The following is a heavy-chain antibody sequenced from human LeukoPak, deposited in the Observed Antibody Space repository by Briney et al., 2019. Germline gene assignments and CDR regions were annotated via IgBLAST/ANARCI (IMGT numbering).Heavy chain of an antibody. J-gene: IGHJ4*02. CDR3: VKDSQYTSSSPFGDYFDY. Sequence: GGSLRLSCSASGFTFSTYTMHWVRQAPGKGLECVSGISSNGGSTYYADSVKGRFTISRDNSKNTLYLQMSSLRAEDTAVYHCVKDSQYTSSSPFGDYFDYWGQGTLVTVSS. CDR2: ISSNGGST. V-gene: IGHV3-64D*09. CDR1: GFTFSTYT. D-gene: IGHD6-6*01.